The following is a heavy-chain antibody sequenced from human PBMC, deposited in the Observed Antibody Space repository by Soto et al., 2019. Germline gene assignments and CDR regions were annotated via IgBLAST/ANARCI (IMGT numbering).Heavy chain of an antibody. CDR3: ARDVGVMVRGPYY. J-gene: IGHJ4*02. D-gene: IGHD3-10*01. CDR2: ISAYNGNT. V-gene: IGHV1-18*04. CDR1: GYTFTSYG. Sequence: APVKVFSKASGYTFTSYGISWVRQAPGQGLEWMGWISAYNGNTNYAQKLQGRVTITTDRSTSTAYMELRSLRSDDTAVYYCARDVGVMVRGPYYWGQGTLVTVSS.